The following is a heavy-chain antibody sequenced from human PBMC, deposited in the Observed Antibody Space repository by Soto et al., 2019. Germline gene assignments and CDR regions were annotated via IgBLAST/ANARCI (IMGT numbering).Heavy chain of an antibody. CDR3: ARVRSYYYYGMDV. V-gene: IGHV4-61*01. D-gene: IGHD4-17*01. Sequence: QVQLQESGPGLVKPSETLSLTCTVSGGSVSSGSYYWSWIRQPPGKGLEWIGYIYYSGSSNYNPSLKSRVTISVDTSKNQFSLKLSSVTAADTAVYYCARVRSYYYYGMDVWGQGTTVTVSS. CDR1: GGSVSSGSYY. CDR2: IYYSGSS. J-gene: IGHJ6*02.